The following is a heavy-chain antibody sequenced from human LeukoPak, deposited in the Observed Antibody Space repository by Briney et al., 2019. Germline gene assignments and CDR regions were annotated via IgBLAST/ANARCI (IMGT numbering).Heavy chain of an antibody. Sequence: PSETLSLTCSVSGDSISSSNYYWSWIRQSPGKGLEWIGYIYYSGSTYYNPSLKSRVTISVDTSKNQFSLKLSSVIAADTAVYYCARSRLWSSSWCRRSGWFDPWGQGTLVTVSS. CDR1: GDSISSSNYY. CDR3: ARSRLWSSSWCRRSGWFDP. D-gene: IGHD6-13*01. J-gene: IGHJ5*02. CDR2: IYYSGST. V-gene: IGHV4-30-4*01.